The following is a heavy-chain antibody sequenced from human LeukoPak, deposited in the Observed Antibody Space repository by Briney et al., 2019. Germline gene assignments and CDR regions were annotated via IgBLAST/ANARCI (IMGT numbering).Heavy chain of an antibody. J-gene: IGHJ5*02. CDR2: INPNSGGT. CDR3: ARDGVVPAAIPGDNWFDP. D-gene: IGHD2-2*02. Sequence: ASVKVSCTASGYTFTVYYMHWVRQAPGQGLEWMGWINPNSGGTNYAQKFQGRVTMTRDTSISTAYMELSRLRSDDTAVYYCARDGVVPAAIPGDNWFDPWGQGTLVTLSS. CDR1: GYTFTVYY. V-gene: IGHV1-2*02.